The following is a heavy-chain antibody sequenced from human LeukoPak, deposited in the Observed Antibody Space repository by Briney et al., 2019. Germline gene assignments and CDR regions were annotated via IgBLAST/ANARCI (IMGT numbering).Heavy chain of an antibody. CDR2: ISAYNGNT. J-gene: IGHJ4*02. D-gene: IGHD3-9*01. Sequence: APVKVSCKASGYTFTSYGISWVRQAPGQGLEWMGWISAYNGNTNYAQKLQGRVTMTTDTSTSTAYMELRSLRSDDTAVYYCARVLRYFDWLPNYFDYWGQGTLVTVSS. CDR3: ARVLRYFDWLPNYFDY. CDR1: GYTFTSYG. V-gene: IGHV1-18*01.